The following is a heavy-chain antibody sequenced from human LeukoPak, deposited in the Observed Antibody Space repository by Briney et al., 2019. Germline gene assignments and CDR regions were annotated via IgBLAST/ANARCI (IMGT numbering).Heavy chain of an antibody. CDR1: GFTFTSYA. Sequence: PGGSLRLSCVASGFTFTSYAMSWVRQAPGKGLEWVSAISGSGGSTCYADSVKGRFTISRDNSKNTLYLQMNSLRAEDTAVYYCAKVPTGWSHIEPPYYFDYWGQGTLVTVSS. D-gene: IGHD6-19*01. CDR2: ISGSGGST. CDR3: AKVPTGWSHIEPPYYFDY. J-gene: IGHJ4*02. V-gene: IGHV3-23*01.